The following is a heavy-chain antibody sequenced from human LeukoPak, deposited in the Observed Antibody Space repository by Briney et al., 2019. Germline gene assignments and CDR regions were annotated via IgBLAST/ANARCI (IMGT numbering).Heavy chain of an antibody. D-gene: IGHD2/OR15-2a*01. CDR1: GFSFSTYG. J-gene: IGHJ4*02. Sequence: PGRSLRLSCAASGFSFSTYGMHWVRQAPGKGLEWVALIRYDETNTYYADSVKGRFTISRDNSKNTLYLQMSSLRAEDTAVYYCARDLNRGARGDYWGQGTLVTVSS. CDR3: ARDLNRGARGDY. V-gene: IGHV3-33*01. CDR2: IRYDETNT.